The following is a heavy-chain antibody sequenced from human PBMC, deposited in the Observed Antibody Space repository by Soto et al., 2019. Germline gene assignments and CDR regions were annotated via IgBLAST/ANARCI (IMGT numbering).Heavy chain of an antibody. V-gene: IGHV6-1*01. CDR3: AREAVGIDY. D-gene: IGHD6-19*01. CDR2: TYYRSKWYV. J-gene: IGHJ4*02. CDR1: GDSVSSNTAT. Sequence: SQTLSLTCAISGDSVSSNTATWYWIRQSPSRGLEWLGRTYYRSKWYVDYAVSVKSRISINPDTSKNQFTLQLNSVTPEDTAVYYCAREAVGIDYWSQGTLVTVSS.